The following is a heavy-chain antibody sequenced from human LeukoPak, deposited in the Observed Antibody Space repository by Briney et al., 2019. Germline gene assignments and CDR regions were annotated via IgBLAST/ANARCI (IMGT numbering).Heavy chain of an antibody. CDR1: GDSISSSFYY. Sequence: SETLSLTCTVSGDSISSSFYYWDWIRQPPGKGLELIGNIYPSGSTYYNPSLNSRVTISVDTSKNQFSLKLTSVTAADTAVYYCARIDGYTYGYAAYWGQGTLVTVSS. V-gene: IGHV4-39*07. CDR3: ARIDGYTYGYAAY. CDR2: IYPSGST. D-gene: IGHD5-18*01. J-gene: IGHJ4*02.